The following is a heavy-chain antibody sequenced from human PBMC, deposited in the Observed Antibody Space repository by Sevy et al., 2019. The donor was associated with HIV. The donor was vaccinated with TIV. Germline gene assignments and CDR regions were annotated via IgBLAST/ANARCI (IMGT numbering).Heavy chain of an antibody. V-gene: IGHV3-30-3*01. Sequence: GGSLRLSCAASGFTFSSYAMHWVRQAPGKGLEWVAVISYDGSNKYYADSVKGRFTISRDNSKNTLYLQMNSLRAEDTAVYYCARGAGGGSSKGYMDVWGKWTTVTVSS. CDR1: GFTFSSYA. CDR3: ARGAGGGSSKGYMDV. J-gene: IGHJ6*03. D-gene: IGHD2-15*01. CDR2: ISYDGSNK.